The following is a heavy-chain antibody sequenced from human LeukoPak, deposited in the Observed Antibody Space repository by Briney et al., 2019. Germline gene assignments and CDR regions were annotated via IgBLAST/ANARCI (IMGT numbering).Heavy chain of an antibody. CDR2: ISGSGSSL. D-gene: IGHD1-1*01. CDR1: GFSFSDYY. Sequence: GGSLRLSWAASGFSFSDYYMTWIREAPGKGLEWISYISGSGSSLQYADSVKGRFTISRDNSKNTLYLQMNSLRAEDTAVYYCAKERYNWNDKYFDYWGQGTLVTLSS. CDR3: AKERYNWNDKYFDY. J-gene: IGHJ4*02. V-gene: IGHV3-11*01.